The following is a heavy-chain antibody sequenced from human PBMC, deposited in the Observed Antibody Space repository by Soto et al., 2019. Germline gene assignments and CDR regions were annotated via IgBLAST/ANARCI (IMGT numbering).Heavy chain of an antibody. CDR3: TTDGGVSEYPLFWD. D-gene: IGHD2-8*02. CDR1: GLTVCSVW. J-gene: IGHJ4*02. CDR2: LTSKRAGGIS. V-gene: IGHV3-15*01. Sequence: SGGSLRLSCAVSGLTVCSVWMGRVRQAPGKGLEWVARLTSKRAGGISDYAAPVKGRFSISKDESKNTLYLQMNTLRTEDTAVYHCTTDGGVSEYPLFWDWGQGTLVTVSS.